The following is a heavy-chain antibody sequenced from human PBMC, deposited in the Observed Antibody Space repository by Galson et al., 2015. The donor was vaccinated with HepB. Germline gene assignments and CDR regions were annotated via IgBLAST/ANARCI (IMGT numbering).Heavy chain of an antibody. Sequence: SLRLSCAASGFTFSGSAMHWVRQASGKGLEWVGRIRSKANSYATAYAASVKGRFTISRDDSKNTAYLQMNSLKTEDTAVYYCTRPSVPLAAADPRSYYYYGMDVWGQGTTVTVSS. CDR3: TRPSVPLAAADPRSYYYYGMDV. CDR2: IRSKANSYAT. CDR1: GFTFSGSA. J-gene: IGHJ6*02. D-gene: IGHD6-13*01. V-gene: IGHV3-73*01.